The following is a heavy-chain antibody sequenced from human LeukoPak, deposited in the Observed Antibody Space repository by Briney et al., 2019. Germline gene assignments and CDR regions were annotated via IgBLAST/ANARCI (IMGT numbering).Heavy chain of an antibody. Sequence: GTSVKVSCKASGFTFTSSTIQWVRQARGQRLEWIGWIVVGSGNTNYAQKFQERVIITRDLSTTTVYMELSSLRSEDTAVYYCASTYYDSSGYEGDYWGQGTLVTVSS. J-gene: IGHJ4*02. V-gene: IGHV1-58*02. CDR1: GFTFTSST. D-gene: IGHD3-22*01. CDR2: IVVGSGNT. CDR3: ASTYYDSSGYEGDY.